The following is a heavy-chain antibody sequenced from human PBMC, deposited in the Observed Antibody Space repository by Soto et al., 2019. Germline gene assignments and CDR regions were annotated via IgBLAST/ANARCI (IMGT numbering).Heavy chain of an antibody. CDR2: IYYIGST. D-gene: IGHD5-18*01. J-gene: IGHJ4*02. V-gene: IGHV4-61*01. CDR1: GSTGRSRRYC. CDR3: ARGGYSYDTLLCDS. Sequence: WSFLGSTGRSRRYCLSMKKQPTGKGREWIGYIYYIGSTNYNPHLKSRVTISVDTSKNQFSLNLSSVPAADTAVYYCARGGYSYDTLLCDSWCQGPLVTV.